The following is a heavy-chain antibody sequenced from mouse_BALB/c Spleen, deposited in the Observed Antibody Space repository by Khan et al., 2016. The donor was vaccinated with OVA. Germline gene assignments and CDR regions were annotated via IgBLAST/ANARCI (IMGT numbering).Heavy chain of an antibody. V-gene: IGHV1-63*02. Sequence: VQLQQSGAELVRPGTSVKISCKASGYTFTNFWLGWVKQRSGHGLEWIGDIYPGGGFTNYNEKFKGKATLTTGTSSSTVYMQLSGLTSEGSAVYFFARWATWYFDVWGAGTTVTVSS. CDR3: ARWATWYFDV. D-gene: IGHD3-1*01. J-gene: IGHJ1*01. CDR2: IYPGGGFT. CDR1: GYTFTNFW.